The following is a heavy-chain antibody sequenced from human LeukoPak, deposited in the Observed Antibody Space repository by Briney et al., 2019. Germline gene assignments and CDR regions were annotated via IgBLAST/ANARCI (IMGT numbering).Heavy chain of an antibody. CDR3: AKGSEYSYGYFDY. Sequence: GGSLRLSCAASVFTFSSYAMSWVRQAPGKGLEWVSAISGSGGSTYYGDSVKGRFTISRDNSKNTLYLQMNSLRAEDTAVYYCAKGSEYSYGYFDYWGQGTLVTVSS. J-gene: IGHJ4*02. D-gene: IGHD5-18*01. V-gene: IGHV3-23*01. CDR1: VFTFSSYA. CDR2: ISGSGGST.